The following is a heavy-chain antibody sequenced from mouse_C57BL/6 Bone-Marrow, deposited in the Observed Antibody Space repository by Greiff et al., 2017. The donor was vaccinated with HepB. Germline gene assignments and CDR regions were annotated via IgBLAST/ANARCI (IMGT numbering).Heavy chain of an antibody. CDR3: ARQGYYPFAY. V-gene: IGHV5-12*01. CDR1: GFTFSDYY. J-gene: IGHJ3*01. CDR2: ISNGGGST. D-gene: IGHD1-1*01. Sequence: DVMLVESGGGLVQPGGSLKLSCAASGFTFSDYYMYWVRQTPEKRLEWVAYISNGGGSTYYPDTVKGRFTISRDNAKNTLYLQMSRLKSEDTAMYYCARQGYYPFAYWGQGTLVTVSA.